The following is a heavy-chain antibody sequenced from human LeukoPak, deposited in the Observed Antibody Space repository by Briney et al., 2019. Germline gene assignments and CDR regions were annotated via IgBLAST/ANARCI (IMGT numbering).Heavy chain of an antibody. V-gene: IGHV4-59*12. Sequence: ETLSLTCTVSGGSISSYYWSWIRQPPGKGLEWIGYIYYSGSTNYNPSLKSRVTMSVDTSKNQFSLKLSSVTAADTAVYYCARSEAPRPGYFDYWGQGTLVTVSS. CDR3: ARSEAPRPGYFDY. J-gene: IGHJ4*02. CDR1: GGSISSYY. CDR2: IYYSGST.